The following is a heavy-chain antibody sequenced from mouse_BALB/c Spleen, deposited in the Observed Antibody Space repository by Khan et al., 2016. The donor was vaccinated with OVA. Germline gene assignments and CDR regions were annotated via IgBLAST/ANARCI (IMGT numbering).Heavy chain of an antibody. CDR2: INTYTGEP. Sequence: QIQLVQSGPELKKPGETVKISCKASGYTFTNYGMNWVKQAPGKGLKWMGWINTYTGEPTYADDFKGRFVFSLETSASTAYLQISNLKNEDMTTXFCARMSSYWYSDYGGAGTTVTVSS. CDR1: GYTFTNYG. J-gene: IGHJ1*01. V-gene: IGHV9-1*02. CDR3: ARMSSYWYSDY.